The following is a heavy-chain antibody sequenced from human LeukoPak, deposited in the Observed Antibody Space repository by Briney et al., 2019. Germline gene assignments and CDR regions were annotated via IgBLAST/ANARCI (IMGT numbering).Heavy chain of an antibody. CDR1: GFTFSTYT. J-gene: IGHJ4*02. CDR2: ITSSSRYI. Sequence: GGSLRLSCAATGFTFSTYTMNWVRQAPGKGLEWVSSITSSSRYIYYADSVRGRFTISRDNAKNSLYLQMNSLRAEDTAIYYCATSPGELEFDYWGQGTLVTVSS. CDR3: ATSPGELEFDY. V-gene: IGHV3-21*01. D-gene: IGHD1-1*01.